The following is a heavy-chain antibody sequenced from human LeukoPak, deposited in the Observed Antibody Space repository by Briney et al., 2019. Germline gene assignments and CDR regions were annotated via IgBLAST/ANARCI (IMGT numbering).Heavy chain of an antibody. J-gene: IGHJ5*01. D-gene: IGHD5-18*01. CDR1: GYTFTDYY. CDR3: ATVDGDTPHVRPFDP. CDR2: VDPEDGKT. V-gene: IGHV1-69-2*01. Sequence: ASVKVSCTASGYTFTDYYMQWVQQAPGKGLEWMGRVDPEDGKTIYAERFQGRLTITADTSTDTVYMELSSLRSEDTAVYYCATVDGDTPHVRPFDPWGQGALVTVSS.